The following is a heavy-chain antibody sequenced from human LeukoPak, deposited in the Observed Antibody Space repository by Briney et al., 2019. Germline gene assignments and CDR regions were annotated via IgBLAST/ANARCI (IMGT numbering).Heavy chain of an antibody. CDR1: GFTFNTYS. Sequence: PGGSLRLSCAASGFTFNTYSMNWVRQAPGKGLEWVSYISSSSSTIYYADSVKGRFTVSRDNAKNSLYLQMNSLRDEDTAVYYCARDEAHSSSPSFDYWGQGTLVTVSS. CDR3: ARDEAHSSSPSFDY. D-gene: IGHD6-6*01. J-gene: IGHJ4*02. V-gene: IGHV3-48*02. CDR2: ISSSSSTI.